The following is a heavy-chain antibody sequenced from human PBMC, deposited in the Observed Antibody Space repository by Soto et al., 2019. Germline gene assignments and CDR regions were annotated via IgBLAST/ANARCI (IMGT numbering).Heavy chain of an antibody. V-gene: IGHV3-23*01. J-gene: IGHJ2*01. CDR1: GFTFINYA. CDR3: ARKVPGSTSRPDYGYFDL. CDR2: ISGGGDAP. D-gene: IGHD2-2*01. Sequence: EVQLLESGGGLVQPGGSLRLSCAGSGFTFINYAMNWVRQAPGKGLEWVSTISGGGDAPFFADSVRGRFTISRDNSKNTVTLQMRTVGVQDTPLYFCARKVPGSTSRPDYGYFDLWGRGTLVTVSS.